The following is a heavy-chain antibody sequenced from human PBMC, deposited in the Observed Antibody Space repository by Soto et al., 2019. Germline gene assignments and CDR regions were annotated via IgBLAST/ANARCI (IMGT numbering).Heavy chain of an antibody. V-gene: IGHV1-8*01. D-gene: IGHD3-22*01. Sequence: QVQLVQSGAEVKKPGASVKVSCKASGYTFTSYDINWVRQATVQGLEWMGWMNPNSGNTGFAQKFQGRVTMTRNTSISTAYMELSSLRSEDTAVYYCALVHPMIVVDRGYWGQGTLVTVSS. J-gene: IGHJ4*02. CDR1: GYTFTSYD. CDR3: ALVHPMIVVDRGY. CDR2: MNPNSGNT.